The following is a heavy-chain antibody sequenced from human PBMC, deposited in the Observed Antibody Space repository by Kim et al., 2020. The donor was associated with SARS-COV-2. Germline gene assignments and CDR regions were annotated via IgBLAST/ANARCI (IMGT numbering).Heavy chain of an antibody. V-gene: IGHV2-70*11. CDR2: IDWDDVK. J-gene: IGHJ6*02. CDR1: GFSLSTSKMC. CDR3: ARTPHDGYRGYGVDG. Sequence: SGPTLVRPTQTLTLTCTFSGFSLSTSKMCVSWIRQPPGKALEWLARIDWDDVKYYSTSLKTRLTVSKDTSKNQVVLTMTNMDPVDTATYYCARTPHDGYRGYGVDGWGQGTTVPVSS. D-gene: IGHD5-12*01.